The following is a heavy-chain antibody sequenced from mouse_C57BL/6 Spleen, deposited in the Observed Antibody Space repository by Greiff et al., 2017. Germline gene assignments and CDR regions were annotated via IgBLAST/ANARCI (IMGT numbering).Heavy chain of an antibody. V-gene: IGHV1-78*01. CDR3: ASLGSSSSRDN. D-gene: IGHD1-1*01. CDR1: GYTFTDHT. Sequence: VQLQQSAAALVNPGASVKISCKVSGYTFTDHTIHWLKQRPEQGLEWIGDIYPRDGSTKYNEKFKGKATLTADKSSSTAYMQLNSLTSEYSAVYFCASLGSSSSRDNWGQGTSVTVSS. CDR2: IYPRDGST. J-gene: IGHJ4*01.